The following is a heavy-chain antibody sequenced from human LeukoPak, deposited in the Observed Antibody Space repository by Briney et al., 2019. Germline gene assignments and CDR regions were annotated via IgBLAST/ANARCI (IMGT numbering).Heavy chain of an antibody. V-gene: IGHV3-21*01. CDR3: ARERGVRGVIDYYYYYGMDV. CDR1: GFTFSSYS. J-gene: IGHJ6*02. Sequence: GGSLRLSCAASGFTFSSYSMNWVRQAPGKGLEWVSSISSSSSYIYYADSVKGRFTISRDNSKNTLYLQMNSLRAEDTAVYYCARERGVRGVIDYYYYYGMDVWGQGTTVTVSS. CDR2: ISSSSSYI. D-gene: IGHD3-10*01.